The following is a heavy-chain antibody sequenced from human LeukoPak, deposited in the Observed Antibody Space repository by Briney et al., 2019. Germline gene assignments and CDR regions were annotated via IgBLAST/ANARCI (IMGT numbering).Heavy chain of an antibody. CDR2: ISASGGRT. Sequence: PGGSLRLSCAASGFTFSSYAMSWVRQAPGQGLEWVSVISASGGRTSYADSVKGRFTVSRDNSKNTLYLQMNSLRAEDTALYYCAKGGGDSWHGFDYWGQGTLVTVSS. V-gene: IGHV3-23*01. D-gene: IGHD2-21*02. CDR1: GFTFSSYA. J-gene: IGHJ4*02. CDR3: AKGGGDSWHGFDY.